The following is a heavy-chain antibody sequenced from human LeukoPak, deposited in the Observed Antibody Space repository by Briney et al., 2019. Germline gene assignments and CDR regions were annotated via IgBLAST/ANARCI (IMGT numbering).Heavy chain of an antibody. J-gene: IGHJ3*02. CDR2: IYYSGST. D-gene: IGHD6-13*01. CDR1: GGSISSYY. CDR3: ARMGDSSSWYDAFDI. Sequence: PSETLSLTCTVSGGSISSYYWSWIRQPPGKGLEWIGYIYYSGSTNYNPSLKSRVTISVDTSKNQFSLKLSSVTAADTAVYYCARMGDSSSWYDAFDIWGQGTMVTVSS. V-gene: IGHV4-59*01.